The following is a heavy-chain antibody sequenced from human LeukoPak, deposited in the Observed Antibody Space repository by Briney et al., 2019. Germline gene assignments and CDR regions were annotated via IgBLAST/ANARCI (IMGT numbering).Heavy chain of an antibody. CDR2: IFYGGGT. CDR3: ARDARFGWDYFDS. D-gene: IGHD3-16*01. V-gene: IGHV4-59*11. CDR1: GDSFSDHY. Sequence: SETLSLTCTVSGDSFSDHYWSWIRQPPGKGLEWIGYIFYGGGTNYNPSLQSRVTISIDTSKNRFSLRLSPVTAADTAVYYCARDARFGWDYFDSWGQGTLVIVSS. J-gene: IGHJ4*02.